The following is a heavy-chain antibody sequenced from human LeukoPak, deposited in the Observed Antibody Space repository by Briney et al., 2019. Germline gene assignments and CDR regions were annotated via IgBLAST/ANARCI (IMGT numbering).Heavy chain of an antibody. CDR1: GYTFTSYD. J-gene: IGHJ6*03. Sequence: ASVKVSCKASGYTFTSYDINWVRQATGQGLEWMGWMNPNSGNTGYAQKFQGRVTITRNTSISTAYMELSSLRSEDTAVYYCARLRGKNYYYYYYMDVWGKGTTVTVSS. V-gene: IGHV1-8*03. CDR3: ARLRGKNYYYYYYMDV. CDR2: MNPNSGNT.